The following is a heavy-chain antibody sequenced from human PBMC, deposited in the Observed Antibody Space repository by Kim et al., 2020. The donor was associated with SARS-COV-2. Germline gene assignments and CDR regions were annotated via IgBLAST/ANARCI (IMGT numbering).Heavy chain of an antibody. CDR1: GFTFSSYS. Sequence: GGSLRLSCAASGFTFSSYSMNWVRQAPGKGLEWVSSISSSSSYIYYADSVKGRFTISRDNAKNSLYLQMNSLRAEDTAVYYCARDFRDCSSTSCYQGVWGQGTTVTVSS. CDR3: ARDFRDCSSTSCYQGV. CDR2: ISSSSSYI. D-gene: IGHD2-2*01. V-gene: IGHV3-21*01. J-gene: IGHJ6*02.